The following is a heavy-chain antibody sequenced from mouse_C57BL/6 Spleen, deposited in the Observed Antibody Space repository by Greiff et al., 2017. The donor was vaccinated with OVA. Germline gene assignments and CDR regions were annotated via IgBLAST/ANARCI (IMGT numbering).Heavy chain of an antibody. V-gene: IGHV1-54*01. J-gene: IGHJ2*01. CDR3: ARREDYFDY. CDR1: GYAFTNYL. CDR2: INPGSGGT. Sequence: QVQLQQSGAELVRPGTSVKVSCKASGYAFTNYLIEWVKQRPGQGLEWIGVINPGSGGTNYNEKFKGKATLTADKSSSTAYMQLSSLTSEDSAVLVCARREDYFDYWGQGTTLTVSS.